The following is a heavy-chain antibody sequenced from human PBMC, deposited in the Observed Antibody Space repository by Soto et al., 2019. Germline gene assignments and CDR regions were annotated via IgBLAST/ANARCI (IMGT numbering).Heavy chain of an antibody. D-gene: IGHD2-8*01. CDR1: GSYITSGDYH. V-gene: IGHV4-30-4*01. CDR3: AGFGVGDRKDN. Sequence: QVRLQESGPGLVKPSQTLSLTCSVSGSYITSGDYHWTWIRQAPGKGLERIGYISHSETTYYSPSLKNRITISLDISMNQVALRLHSVTAADTAVYFCAGFGVGDRKDNWGQGTLVTVSS. J-gene: IGHJ4*02. CDR2: ISHSETT.